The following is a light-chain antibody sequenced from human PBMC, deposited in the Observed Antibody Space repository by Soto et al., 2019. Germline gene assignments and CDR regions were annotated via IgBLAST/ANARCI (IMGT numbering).Light chain of an antibody. Sequence: SVLTQSPATLSLSPGERATLSCRASQSDGNYIAWYQQKPGQPPGLLIYDVSNRATGVPARFSGSGSGTDFTLTISSLEPEDFGVYHCQQRSSWPRMYTFGQGTKLEI. J-gene: IGKJ2*01. CDR1: QSDGNY. CDR3: QQRSSWPRMYT. CDR2: DVS. V-gene: IGKV3-11*01.